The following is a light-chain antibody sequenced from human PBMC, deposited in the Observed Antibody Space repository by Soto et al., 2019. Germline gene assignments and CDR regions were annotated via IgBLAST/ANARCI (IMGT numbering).Light chain of an antibody. CDR1: HSVSSS. J-gene: IGKJ5*01. CDR2: GAS. V-gene: IGKV3D-15*01. CDR3: QQDYNLPFT. Sequence: VMTQSPAALSVSPGETATLSCRASHSVSSSLARYQQKPGQAPRLLISGASTRATGTPARFSGSGSGTDFTLTISSLQPEDFAVYYCQQDYNLPFTFGQGTRLEIK.